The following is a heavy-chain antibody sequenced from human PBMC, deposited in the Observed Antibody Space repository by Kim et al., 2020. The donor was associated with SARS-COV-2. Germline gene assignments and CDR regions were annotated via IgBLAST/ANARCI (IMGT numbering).Heavy chain of an antibody. V-gene: IGHV3-23*01. CDR2: ISGSGGST. Sequence: GGSLRLSCAASGFTFSSYAMSWVRQAPGKGLEWVSAISGSGGSTYYADSVKGRFTISRDNSKNTLYLQMNSLRAEDTAVYYCAKDTSGGGTSCYFSCVEADVWGQGTTVTVSS. CDR3: AKDTSGGGTSCYFSCVEADV. J-gene: IGHJ6*02. CDR1: GFTFSSYA. D-gene: IGHD2-2*01.